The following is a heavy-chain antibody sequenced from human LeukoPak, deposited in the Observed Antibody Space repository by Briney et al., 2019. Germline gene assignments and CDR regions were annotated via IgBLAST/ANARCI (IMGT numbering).Heavy chain of an antibody. CDR2: ISSNGGST. V-gene: IGHV3-64*01. CDR1: GFPFSNCA. CDR3: ARGGVVIEGATSIDY. Sequence: GGSLRPSCAASGFPFSNCAMHWVRQAPGRGLEYASFISSNGGSTYFANSVKGRFTISRENSKNTLYLQMGSLRAEDMAVYYCARGGVVIEGATSIDYWGQGTLVTVSS. J-gene: IGHJ4*02. D-gene: IGHD1-26*01.